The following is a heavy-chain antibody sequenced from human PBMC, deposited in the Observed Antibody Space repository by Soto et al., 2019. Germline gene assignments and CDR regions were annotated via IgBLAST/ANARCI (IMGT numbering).Heavy chain of an antibody. CDR1: GFTFSSYD. Sequence: GGSLRLSCAASGFTFSSYDMHWVRQATGKGLEWVSAIGTAGDTYYPGSVKGRFTISRENAKNSLYLQMNSLRAGDTAVYYCARVARSSWYIDYWGQGTLVTVSS. J-gene: IGHJ4*02. V-gene: IGHV3-13*01. D-gene: IGHD6-13*01. CDR3: ARVARSSWYIDY. CDR2: IGTAGDT.